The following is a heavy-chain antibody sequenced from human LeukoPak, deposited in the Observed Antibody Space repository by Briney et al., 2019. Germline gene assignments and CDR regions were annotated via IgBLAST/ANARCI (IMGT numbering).Heavy chain of an antibody. V-gene: IGHV7-4-1*02. Sequence: GASVKVSCKASGYTLTSYAMNWVRQAPGQGLEWMGWINTNTGNPTYAQGFTGRFVFSLDTSVSTAYLQISSLKAEDTAVYYCASLTTAAGRGNWFDPWGQGTLVTVSS. CDR3: ASLTTAAGRGNWFDP. CDR1: GYTLTSYA. D-gene: IGHD6-13*01. CDR2: INTNTGNP. J-gene: IGHJ5*02.